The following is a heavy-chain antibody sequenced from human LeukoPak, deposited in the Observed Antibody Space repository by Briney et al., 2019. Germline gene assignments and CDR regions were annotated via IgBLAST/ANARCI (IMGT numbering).Heavy chain of an antibody. CDR2: INTGNGNT. V-gene: IGHV1-3*04. Sequence: GASVKVSCKASGYTFTDYAIHWVRQAPGQRLEWMGWINTGNGNTKYSQKFQDRVTLTRDTSASTVYMELSRLRSEDTAVYYCAREYYYDETPDYWGQGTLVTVSS. J-gene: IGHJ4*02. D-gene: IGHD3-22*01. CDR1: GYTFTDYA. CDR3: AREYYYDETPDY.